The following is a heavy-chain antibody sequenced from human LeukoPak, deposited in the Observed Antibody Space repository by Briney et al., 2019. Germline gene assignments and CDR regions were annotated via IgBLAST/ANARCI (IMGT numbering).Heavy chain of an antibody. D-gene: IGHD6-19*01. V-gene: IGHV3-7*05. J-gene: IGHJ5*02. CDR2: INKEGSEK. CDR1: GFTFSTYW. CDR3: ARDNGATGWIT. Sequence: GGSLRLSCTASGFTFSTYWMSWVRQAPGKGLEWVANINKEGSEKHYVDSVKGRSTISRDNAKNSLYLQLNSVRADDTAVYFCARDNGATGWITWGQGTLVTVSS.